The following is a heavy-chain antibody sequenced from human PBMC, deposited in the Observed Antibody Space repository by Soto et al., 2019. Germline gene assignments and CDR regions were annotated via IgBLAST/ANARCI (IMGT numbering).Heavy chain of an antibody. D-gene: IGHD6-19*01. CDR1: GGSISDNW. V-gene: IGHV4-4*02. CDR2: IYHTGNR. Sequence: QVQLQESGPGLMQPSGTLSLTCAVSGGSISDNWWSWVRQPPGKGLEWIGEIYHTGNRHYNPSLEGRVTIAVDKSKHHFSLNLNSVTAADTAVYYCARHIAVSGTRGFDYWGQGILVTVSS. J-gene: IGHJ4*02. CDR3: ARHIAVSGTRGFDY.